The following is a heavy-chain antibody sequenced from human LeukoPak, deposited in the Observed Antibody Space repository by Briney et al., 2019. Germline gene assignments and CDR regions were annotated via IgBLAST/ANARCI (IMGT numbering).Heavy chain of an antibody. CDR2: IIPILGIA. J-gene: IGHJ6*02. D-gene: IGHD1-1*01. CDR3: ARTPGTTYYYYGMDV. V-gene: IGHV1-69*04. CDR1: GGTFSSYA. Sequence: SVKVSFKASGGTFSSYAISWVRQAPGQGLERMGRIIPILGIANYAQKFQGRVTITADKSTSTAYMELSSLRSEDTAVYYCARTPGTTYYYYGMDVWGQGTTVTVSS.